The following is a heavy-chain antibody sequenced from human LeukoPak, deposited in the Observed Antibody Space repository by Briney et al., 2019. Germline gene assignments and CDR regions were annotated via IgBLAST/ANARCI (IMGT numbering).Heavy chain of an antibody. Sequence: SGPALVKPTQTLTLTCTFSGFSLSTSGMRVSWIRQPPGKALEWLARIDLDDDKFYSTSLKTRLTISKDTSKNQVVLTMTNMDPVDTATYYCARMIIVAGYFDYWGQGTLVTVSS. V-gene: IGHV2-70*04. CDR1: GFSLSTSGMR. J-gene: IGHJ4*02. D-gene: IGHD5-12*01. CDR2: IDLDDDK. CDR3: ARMIIVAGYFDY.